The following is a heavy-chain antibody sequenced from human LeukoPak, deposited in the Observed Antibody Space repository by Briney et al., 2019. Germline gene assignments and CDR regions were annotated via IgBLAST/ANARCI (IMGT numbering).Heavy chain of an antibody. CDR1: GFTFSNYA. Sequence: PGGSLRLSCAASGFTFSNYAMSWVRQAPGKGLEWVSAISGSDGSTYYAGSVKGRFTISRDNSKNTLYLQMNSLRTEDTALYYCAKSTGLYFYGVDVWGQGTTVTVSS. J-gene: IGHJ6*02. V-gene: IGHV3-23*01. D-gene: IGHD3-10*01. CDR2: ISGSDGST. CDR3: AKSTGLYFYGVDV.